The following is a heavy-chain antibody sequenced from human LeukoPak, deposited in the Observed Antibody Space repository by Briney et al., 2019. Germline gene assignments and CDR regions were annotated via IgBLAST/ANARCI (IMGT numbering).Heavy chain of an antibody. CDR3: ARGLNAGGAYGMDV. J-gene: IGHJ6*02. CDR2: ISSSSSYI. CDR1: GFTFSSYS. V-gene: IGHV3-21*01. D-gene: IGHD3-16*01. Sequence: GGSLRLSCAASGFTFSSYSMNWVRQAPGKGLEWVSSISSSSSYIYYADSVKGRFTISRDNAKNSLYLQVNSLRAEDTAVYYCARGLNAGGAYGMDVWGQGTTVTVSS.